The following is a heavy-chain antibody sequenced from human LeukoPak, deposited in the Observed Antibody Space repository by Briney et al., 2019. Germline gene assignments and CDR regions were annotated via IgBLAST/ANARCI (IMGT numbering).Heavy chain of an antibody. CDR3: ARLNKPGWFDP. CDR1: GGSFSGHF. Sequence: SETLSLTCAVYGGSFSGHFWSWIRQPPGKGLEWIGEINHSGFTNYNPSLKSRVTISVDTSKNQFSLKLSSVTAADTAVYYCARLNKPGWFDPWGQGTLVTVSS. CDR2: INHSGFT. J-gene: IGHJ5*02. V-gene: IGHV4-34*01. D-gene: IGHD1-14*01.